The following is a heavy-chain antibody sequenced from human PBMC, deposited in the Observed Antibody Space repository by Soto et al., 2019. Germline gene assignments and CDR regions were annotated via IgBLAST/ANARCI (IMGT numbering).Heavy chain of an antibody. D-gene: IGHD2-2*01. CDR1: GFTFSSYA. Sequence: PGGSLRLSCAASGFTFSSYAMSWVRQAPGKGLEWVSAISGSGGSTYYADSVKGRFTISRDNSKNTLYLQMNSLRAEDTAVYYCAKAGDIVLVPAATEIDYYFDYWGQGTLVTVSS. J-gene: IGHJ4*02. CDR2: ISGSGGST. CDR3: AKAGDIVLVPAATEIDYYFDY. V-gene: IGHV3-23*01.